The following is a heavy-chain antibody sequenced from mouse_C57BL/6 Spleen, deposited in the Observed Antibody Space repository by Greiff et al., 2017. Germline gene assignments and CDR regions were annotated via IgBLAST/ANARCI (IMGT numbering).Heavy chain of an antibody. D-gene: IGHD2-4*01. Sequence: QVQLKQSGAELVRPGTSVKVSCKASGYAFTNYLIAWVKQRPGQGLVWIGVINPGSGGTNYNEKFKGKATLTADKSSSTAYMQLSSLTSEDSAVYFCARSGLYYDYDGFAYWGQGTLGTVSA. CDR1: GYAFTNYL. CDR2: INPGSGGT. V-gene: IGHV1-54*01. CDR3: ARSGLYYDYDGFAY. J-gene: IGHJ3*01.